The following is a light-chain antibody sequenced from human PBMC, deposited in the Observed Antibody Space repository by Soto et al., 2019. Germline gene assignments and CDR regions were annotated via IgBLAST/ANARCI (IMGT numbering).Light chain of an antibody. CDR2: GAS. J-gene: IGKJ5*01. CDR3: QQYGSSTPIT. V-gene: IGKV3-20*01. Sequence: VLTQSPGTLSFSPGERATLSCRASQSVSSSYLAWYQQKPGQAPRLLIYGASSRATGIPDRFSGSGSGTDFTLTISRLEPEDFAVYYCQQYGSSTPITFGQGTRLEI. CDR1: QSVSSSY.